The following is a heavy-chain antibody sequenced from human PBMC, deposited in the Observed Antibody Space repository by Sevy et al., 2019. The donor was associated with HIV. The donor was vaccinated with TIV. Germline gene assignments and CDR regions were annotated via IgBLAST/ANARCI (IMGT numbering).Heavy chain of an antibody. CDR2: IYTSGST. J-gene: IGHJ4*02. V-gene: IGHV4-4*07. CDR1: GGSISSYY. Sequence: SETLSLTCTVSGGSISSYYWSWIRQPAGKGLEWIGRIYTSGSTNYNPSLKSRVTRSVDTSKNQFSLKLGSVTAADTAVYYCAREGVGYYDFWSGYYGLDYWGQGTLVTVSS. D-gene: IGHD3-3*01. CDR3: AREGVGYYDFWSGYYGLDY.